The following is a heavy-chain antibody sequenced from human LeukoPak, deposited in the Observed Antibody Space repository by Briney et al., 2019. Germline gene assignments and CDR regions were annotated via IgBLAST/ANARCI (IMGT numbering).Heavy chain of an antibody. D-gene: IGHD5-18*01. CDR3: ASDKAMAIWFDP. CDR2: ISYDGSNK. J-gene: IGHJ5*02. Sequence: GGSLRLSCAASGFTFSSYAMHWVRQAPGKGLEWVAVISYDGSNKYYADSVKGRFTISRDNSKNTLYLQMSSLRAEDTAVYYCASDKAMAIWFDPWGQGTLVTVSS. V-gene: IGHV3-30-3*01. CDR1: GFTFSSYA.